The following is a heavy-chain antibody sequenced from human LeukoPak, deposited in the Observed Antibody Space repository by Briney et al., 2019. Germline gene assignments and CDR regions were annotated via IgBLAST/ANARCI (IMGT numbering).Heavy chain of an antibody. CDR2: IDTSTGKS. CDR3: ARDGPAAYA. V-gene: IGHV7-4-1*02. J-gene: IGHJ4*02. D-gene: IGHD3-16*01. Sequence: VSVNVSCKASGYTFSSYAMNWVRQAPGQGLEWMGWIDTSTGKSTYDQAFTGRFVFSFDTSVSTAYLQINSLKAEDTAIYYCARDGPAAYAWGQGTLITVSS. CDR1: GYTFSSYA.